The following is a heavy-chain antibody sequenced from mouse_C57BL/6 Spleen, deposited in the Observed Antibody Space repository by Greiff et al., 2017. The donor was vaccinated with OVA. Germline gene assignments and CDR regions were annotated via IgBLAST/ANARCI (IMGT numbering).Heavy chain of an antibody. V-gene: IGHV1-81*01. CDR1: GYTLTSYG. CDR2: IYTRGGNN. Sequence: VQLQQSGAELARPGASVTLSCKASGYTLTSYGISWVKQRTGQGLEWIGVIYTRGGNNYYNEKFTSKPTLSTDKSPITAYMALHSLTSADSAVYFCASKRYAMDYWGPGTSVTVAS. CDR3: ASKRYAMDY. J-gene: IGHJ4*01.